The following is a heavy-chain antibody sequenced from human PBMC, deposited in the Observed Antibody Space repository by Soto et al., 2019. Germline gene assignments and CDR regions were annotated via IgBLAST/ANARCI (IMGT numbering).Heavy chain of an antibody. J-gene: IGHJ4*02. CDR2: IIPIFGTA. CDR3: ARYRLTAYDSSGLHFDY. D-gene: IGHD3-22*01. Sequence: ASIKGSCQASGGTFSIYAISRVRQAPGQGLWWMGGIIPIFGTANYAQKFQGRVTITADESTRTAYMELSSLRSEDKAVYYCARYRLTAYDSSGLHFDYWGQGTLVTVSS. V-gene: IGHV1-69*13. CDR1: GGTFSIYA.